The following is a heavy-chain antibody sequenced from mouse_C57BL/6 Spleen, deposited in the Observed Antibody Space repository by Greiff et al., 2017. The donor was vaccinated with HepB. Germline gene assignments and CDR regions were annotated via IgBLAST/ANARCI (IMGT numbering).Heavy chain of an antibody. CDR2: IYPGDGDT. J-gene: IGHJ1*03. CDR3: ARARVGNGDV. D-gene: IGHD1-3*01. Sequence: QVQLKQSGAELVKPGASVKISCKASGYAFSSYWMNWVKQRPGKGLEWIGQIYPGDGDTNYNGKFKGKATLTADISSSTAYMQLSSLTSEDSEVYFCARARVGNGDVWGTGTTVTVSS. V-gene: IGHV1-80*01. CDR1: GYAFSSYW.